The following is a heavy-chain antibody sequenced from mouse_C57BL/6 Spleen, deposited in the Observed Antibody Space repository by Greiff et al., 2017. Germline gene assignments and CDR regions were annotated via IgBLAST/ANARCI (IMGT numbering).Heavy chain of an antibody. Sequence: DVKLVESGGGLVKPGGSLKLSCAASGFTFSSYAMSWVRQTPEKRLEWVATISDGGSYTYSPDNVNSRIIIARDNAKNNLYLQMSHLKSEDTAMYYCARGGFYFDYWGQGTTLTVSS. CDR2: ISDGGSYT. CDR1: GFTFSSYA. J-gene: IGHJ2*01. V-gene: IGHV5-4*03. D-gene: IGHD3-1*01. CDR3: ARGGFYFDY.